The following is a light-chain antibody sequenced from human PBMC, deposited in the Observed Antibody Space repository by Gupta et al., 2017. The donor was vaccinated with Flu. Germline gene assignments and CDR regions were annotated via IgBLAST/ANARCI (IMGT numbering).Light chain of an antibody. CDR2: GAS. Sequence: VLTQSPATLSVSPGERATLSCRASQSVSSNLAWYQHKPGQAPRLLIYGASTRATGVPARFSGSGSGTDFTLTISSLQSEDFAVYYCQQTYTFGPGTTVEIK. J-gene: IGKJ3*01. CDR1: QSVSSN. V-gene: IGKV3-15*01. CDR3: QQTYT.